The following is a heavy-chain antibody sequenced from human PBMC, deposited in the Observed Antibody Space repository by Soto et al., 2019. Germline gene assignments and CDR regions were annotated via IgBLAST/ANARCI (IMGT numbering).Heavy chain of an antibody. V-gene: IGHV1-69*02. D-gene: IGHD3-10*01. J-gene: IGHJ4*02. CDR3: PTWVASGSYYYQGAVDY. CDR2: IIPILGIA. CDR1: GGTFSSYT. Sequence: QVQLVQSGAEVKKPGSSVKVSCKASGGTFSSYTISWVRQAPGQGLEWMGRIIPILGIANYAQKFQGRVTITSDISTTTAYTELSSLRSEDTAVYCWPTWVASGSYYYQGAVDYWGQGTLVTVSS.